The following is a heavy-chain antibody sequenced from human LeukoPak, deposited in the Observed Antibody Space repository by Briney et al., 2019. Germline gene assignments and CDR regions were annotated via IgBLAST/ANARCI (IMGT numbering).Heavy chain of an antibody. CDR3: AKDVGSRGYDH. Sequence: GGSLRLSCAASGFXFSGYGIHWVRQAPGKGLEWVAVISYDGSHEYYGDSVKGRLTISRDNSENTLYLQMNSLRAEDTAVYYCAKDVGSRGYDHWGQGTLVTVSS. D-gene: IGHD6-25*01. V-gene: IGHV3-30*18. J-gene: IGHJ4*02. CDR2: ISYDGSHE. CDR1: GFXFSGYG.